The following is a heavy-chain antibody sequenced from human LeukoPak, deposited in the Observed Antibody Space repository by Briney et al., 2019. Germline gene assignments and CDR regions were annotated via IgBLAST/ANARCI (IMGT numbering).Heavy chain of an antibody. J-gene: IGHJ4*02. Sequence: SETLSLTCAVSGYSISSGFYWGWIRQPPGKGLEWIGSIYHSGSTYYNPSLKSRVTISVDTSKNQFSLKLSSVTAADTAVYYCATTMIAEYYFDYWGQGTLVTVSS. CDR1: GYSISSGFY. V-gene: IGHV4-38-2*01. CDR2: IYHSGST. D-gene: IGHD3-22*01. CDR3: ATTMIAEYYFDY.